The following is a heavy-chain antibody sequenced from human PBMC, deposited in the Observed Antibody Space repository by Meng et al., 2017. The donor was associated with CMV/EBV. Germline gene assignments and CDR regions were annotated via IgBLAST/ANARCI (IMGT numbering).Heavy chain of an antibody. Sequence: GGSLRLSCAASGFTFSAYYMSWIRQAPGKGLEWVSYISSSGSTIYYADSVKGRFTISRDNAKNSLYLQMNSLRAEDTAVYYCASMDSSGYSVDYWGQGTLVTVSS. CDR2: ISSSGSTI. CDR3: ASMDSSGYSVDY. D-gene: IGHD3-22*01. CDR1: GFTFSAYY. J-gene: IGHJ4*02. V-gene: IGHV3-11*04.